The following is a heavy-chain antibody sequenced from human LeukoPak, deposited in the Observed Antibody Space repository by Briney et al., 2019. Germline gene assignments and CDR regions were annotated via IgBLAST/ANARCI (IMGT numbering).Heavy chain of an antibody. CDR1: GFTVSSNY. CDR2: IYSGGST. Sequence: PGGSLRLSCAASGFTVSSNYMSWVRQAPGKGLEWVSVIYSGGSTYYADSVKGRFTISRDNSKNTLYLQMNSLRAEDTAVYYCAKDGAMVRMYYFDYWGQGTLVTVSS. CDR3: AKDGAMVRMYYFDY. D-gene: IGHD3-10*01. V-gene: IGHV3-53*01. J-gene: IGHJ4*02.